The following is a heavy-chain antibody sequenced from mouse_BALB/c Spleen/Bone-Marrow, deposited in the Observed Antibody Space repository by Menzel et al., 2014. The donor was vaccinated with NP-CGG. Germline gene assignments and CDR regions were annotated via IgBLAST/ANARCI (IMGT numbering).Heavy chain of an antibody. J-gene: IGHJ4*01. CDR1: GFTFSSFG. CDR2: ISSGSSTI. V-gene: IGHV5-17*02. D-gene: IGHD2-12*01. Sequence: EVNVVESGGGLVQPGGSRKLSCAASGFTFSSFGMHWVRQAPEKGLEWVAYISSGSSTIYYADTVKGRFTISRDNPKNTLFLLMTSLRSEDTSMYYCARTTYYAMDYWGQGTSVTVSS. CDR3: ARTTYYAMDY.